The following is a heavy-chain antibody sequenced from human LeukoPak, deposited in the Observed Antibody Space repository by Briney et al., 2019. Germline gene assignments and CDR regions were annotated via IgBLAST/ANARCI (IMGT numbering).Heavy chain of an antibody. CDR1: GFRFSSYS. CDR2: ISENGGDT. Sequence: GGSLRLSCAASGFRFSSYSMHWVRQAPGRGLEYVSAISENGGDTYYANSVKGRFTISRDNSKNTLYLQMGSLRAEDTAVYYCAKVIGGYSLGGAFDIWGQGTMVTVSS. V-gene: IGHV3-64*01. CDR3: AKVIGGYSLGGAFDI. J-gene: IGHJ3*02. D-gene: IGHD5-18*01.